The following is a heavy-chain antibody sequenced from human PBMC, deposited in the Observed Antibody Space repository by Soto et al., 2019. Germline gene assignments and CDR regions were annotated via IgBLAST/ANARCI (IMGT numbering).Heavy chain of an antibody. CDR3: ASHDPGARFDP. CDR2: ISGYTGNT. J-gene: IGHJ5*02. CDR1: GYIFTSYG. V-gene: IGHV1-18*04. Sequence: QVQLVQSGAEVKKPGASVKVSCEASGYIFTSYGITWVRQAPGQGLEWMGWISGYTGNTNYAQNLQGRVTMTKDTSTRTAYMELRSLRSDDTAVYYCASHDPGARFDPWGQGTLVIVSS. D-gene: IGHD1-1*01.